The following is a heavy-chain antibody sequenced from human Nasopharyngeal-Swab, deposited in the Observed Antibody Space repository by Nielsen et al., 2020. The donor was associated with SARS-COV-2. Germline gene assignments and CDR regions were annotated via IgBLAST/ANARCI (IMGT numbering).Heavy chain of an antibody. V-gene: IGHV3-73*01. D-gene: IGHD3-10*01. CDR2: IRSKANSYAT. J-gene: IGHJ4*02. Sequence: GGSLRLSCAASGFTFSGSAMHWVRQASGKGLEWVGRIRSKANSYATAYAASVKGRFTISRDDSKNTAHLQMNSLKTEDTAVYYCTGGVTMVRHWGQGTLVTVSS. CDR1: GFTFSGSA. CDR3: TGGVTMVRH.